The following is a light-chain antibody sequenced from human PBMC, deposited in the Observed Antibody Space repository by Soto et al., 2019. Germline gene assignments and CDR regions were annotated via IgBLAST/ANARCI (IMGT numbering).Light chain of an antibody. CDR3: QQRSNWPGA. V-gene: IGKV3-11*01. CDR2: AAS. Sequence: ETILTQSPATRSLSPGEGATLSCMASQSVGSSLAWYQQKPGQAPRLLIYAASIRATGIPARFSGSGSGTDFTLTISSLEPEDFAIYYCQQRSNWPGAFGQGTKLEIK. J-gene: IGKJ2*01. CDR1: QSVGSS.